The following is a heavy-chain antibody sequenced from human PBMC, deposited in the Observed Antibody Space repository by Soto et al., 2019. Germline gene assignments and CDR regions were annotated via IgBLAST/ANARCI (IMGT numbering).Heavy chain of an antibody. J-gene: IGHJ6*02. V-gene: IGHV4-31*03. Sequence: KTSETLSLTCTVSGGSISSGGYYWSWIRQHPGKGLEWIGYIYYSGSTYYNPSLKSRVTISVDTSKNQFSLKLSSVTAADTAVYYCARAVAALYYGMDVWGQGTTVTVSS. CDR3: ARAVAALYYGMDV. CDR2: IYYSGST. CDR1: GGSISSGGYY. D-gene: IGHD6-6*01.